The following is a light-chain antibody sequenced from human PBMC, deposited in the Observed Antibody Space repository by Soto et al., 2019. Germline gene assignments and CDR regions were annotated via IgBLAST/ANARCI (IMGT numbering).Light chain of an antibody. J-gene: IGKJ4*01. Sequence: EIVLTQSPATLSLSPGERATLSCRASQSVSSYLTWYQQKPGQAPRLLISDASNRATGIPARFSGSGSGTDFTLTISNLEPVDFAVYFCHQHSNWPLTFGGGTKVEIK. CDR1: QSVSSY. CDR3: HQHSNWPLT. CDR2: DAS. V-gene: IGKV3-11*01.